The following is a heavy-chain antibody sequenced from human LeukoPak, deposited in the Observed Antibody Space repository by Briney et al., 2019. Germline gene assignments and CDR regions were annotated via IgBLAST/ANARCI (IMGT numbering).Heavy chain of an antibody. V-gene: IGHV4-59*01. CDR1: GGSISSYY. CDR3: ARGLYSSSWYVTMGGTEYYYYYMDV. J-gene: IGHJ6*03. Sequence: SETLSLTCTVSGGSISSYYWSWIRQPPGKGLEWIGYIYYSGSTNYNPSLKSRVTISVDTSKNQFSLKLSSVTAADMAVYYCARGLYSSSWYVTMGGTEYYYYYMDVWGKGTTVTVSS. CDR2: IYYSGST. D-gene: IGHD6-13*01.